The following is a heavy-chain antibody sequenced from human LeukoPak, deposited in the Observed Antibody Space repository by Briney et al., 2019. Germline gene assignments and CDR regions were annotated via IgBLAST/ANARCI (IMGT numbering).Heavy chain of an antibody. D-gene: IGHD3-3*02. CDR2: IYYSGST. V-gene: IGHV4-39*01. CDR3: ARQLTHFWSGYRYFDY. Sequence: SGTLSLTCTVSGGSISSSSYYWGWIRQPPGKGLEWIGSIYYSGSTYYNPSLKSRVTISVDTSKNQFSLKLSSVTAADTAVYYCARQLTHFWSGYRYFDYWGQGTLVTVSS. CDR1: GGSISSSSYY. J-gene: IGHJ4*02.